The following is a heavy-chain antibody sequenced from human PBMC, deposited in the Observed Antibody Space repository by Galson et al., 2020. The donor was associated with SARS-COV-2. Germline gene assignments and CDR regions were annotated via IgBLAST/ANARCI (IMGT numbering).Heavy chain of an antibody. Sequence: GGSLRLSCAASGFTFSSYSMNWVRQAPGKGLEWVSSISSSSSYIYYADSVKGRFTISRDNAKNSLYLQMNSLRAEDTAVYYCARIYGGNSDPEGDYFDYWGQGTLVTVSS. CDR3: ARIYGGNSDPEGDYFDY. V-gene: IGHV3-21*01. CDR2: ISSSSSYI. J-gene: IGHJ4*02. D-gene: IGHD4-17*01. CDR1: GFTFSSYS.